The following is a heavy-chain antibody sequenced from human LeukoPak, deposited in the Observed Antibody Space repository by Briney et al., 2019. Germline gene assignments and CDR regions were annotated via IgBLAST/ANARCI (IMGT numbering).Heavy chain of an antibody. V-gene: IGHV4-34*01. CDR1: GGSFSGYY. D-gene: IGHD5-18*01. J-gene: IGHJ6*02. CDR2: INHSGST. Sequence: SETLSLTCAVYGGSFSGYYWSWIRQPPGKGLEWIGEINHSGSTNYNPSLKSRVTISVDTSKNLFSLKLSSVTAADTAVYYCARGHLGYGYSYYGMDVWGQGTTVTVSS. CDR3: ARGHLGYGYSYYGMDV.